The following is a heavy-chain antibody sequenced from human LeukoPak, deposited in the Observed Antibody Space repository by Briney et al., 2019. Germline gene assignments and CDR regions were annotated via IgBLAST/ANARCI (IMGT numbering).Heavy chain of an antibody. Sequence: PGGSLRLSCVASGFFFDDYGMHWVRQVPGKGLEWVSGISWQSRTRKYADSVRGRFTISRDNAKNSLYLQMNSLKLEDTVLYYCVKDRDFWSGLDVWGQGTMVTVS. CDR3: VKDRDFWSGLDV. D-gene: IGHD3-3*01. CDR2: ISWQSRTR. CDR1: GFFFDDYG. V-gene: IGHV3-9*01. J-gene: IGHJ6*02.